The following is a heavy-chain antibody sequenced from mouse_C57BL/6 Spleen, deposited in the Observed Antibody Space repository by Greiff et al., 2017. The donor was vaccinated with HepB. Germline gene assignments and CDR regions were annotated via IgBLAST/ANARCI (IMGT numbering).Heavy chain of an antibody. J-gene: IGHJ2*01. Sequence: EVKLVESEGGSVQPGSSMKLSCTASGFTFSDYYMAWVRQVPEKGLEWVANINYDGSRTYYLDSLKSRFIISRDNAKNILYLQMSSLRSEDTATYYCARDGDYDGGDFDYWGHGTTLTVSS. CDR3: ARDGDYDGGDFDY. CDR2: INYDGSRT. D-gene: IGHD2-4*01. CDR1: GFTFSDYY. V-gene: IGHV5-16*01.